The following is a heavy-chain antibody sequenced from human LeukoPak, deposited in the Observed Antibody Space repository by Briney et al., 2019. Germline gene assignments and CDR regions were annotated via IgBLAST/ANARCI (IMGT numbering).Heavy chain of an antibody. D-gene: IGHD5-18*01. V-gene: IGHV3-74*01. CDR3: AKDSLFIGYGRGTFDY. Sequence: GGSLRLSCAASGFTFSNYWIHWVRQAPGKGLVWVSRINPAGNYANYADSVKGRFTISRDNAKNTVYLQMNSLRAEDTAVYYCAKDSLFIGYGRGTFDYWGQGTLVTVSS. CDR1: GFTFSNYW. J-gene: IGHJ4*02. CDR2: INPAGNYA.